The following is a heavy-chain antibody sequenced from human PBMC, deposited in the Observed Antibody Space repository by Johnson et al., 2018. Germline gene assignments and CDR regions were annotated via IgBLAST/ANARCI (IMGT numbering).Heavy chain of an antibody. CDR3: ARDIYCGPGWSYYRDV. CDR2: LSCTPYGGTA. D-gene: IGHD6-19*01. CDR1: GFNFGNYA. J-gene: IGHJ6*03. Sequence: DQLGQSGGGLVEPGRSLRLSCATSGFNFGNYAMRWFRQPPGKGLEWIGFLSCTPYGGTAEYDALVRGRLGISRDDSKNNINLQWNSLKNEDTALYYCARDIYCGPGWSYYRDVWGKGTTVTVSS. V-gene: IGHV3-49*03.